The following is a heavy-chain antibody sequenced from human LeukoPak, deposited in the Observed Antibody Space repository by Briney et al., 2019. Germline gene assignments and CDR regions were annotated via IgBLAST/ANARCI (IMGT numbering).Heavy chain of an antibody. D-gene: IGHD3-22*01. CDR1: GGSIRSGSYY. CDR2: IYYSGST. CDR3: ARLGYSYYYYMDV. Sequence: SETLSLTCTVSGGSIRSGSYYWGWVRQPPGKGLEWIGSIYYSGSTYYTPSLKSRVTISVDTSKNQLSLKLSSVTAADTAVYYCARLGYSYYYYMDVWGEGTTVTVSS. J-gene: IGHJ6*03. V-gene: IGHV4-39*01.